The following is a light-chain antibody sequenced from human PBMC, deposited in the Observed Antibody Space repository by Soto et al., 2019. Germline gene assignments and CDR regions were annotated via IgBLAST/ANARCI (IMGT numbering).Light chain of an antibody. CDR3: QQDYSYPET. J-gene: IGKJ1*01. Sequence: AIRMTQSPSSLSASTGDRVTITCRASQGISSYLAWYQQKPGKAPKLLIYAAYTLQSGVPSRFSGSGSGTEFTLTISCLQSEDFATYYCQQDYSYPETFGQGTKVEIK. CDR1: QGISSY. CDR2: AAY. V-gene: IGKV1-8*01.